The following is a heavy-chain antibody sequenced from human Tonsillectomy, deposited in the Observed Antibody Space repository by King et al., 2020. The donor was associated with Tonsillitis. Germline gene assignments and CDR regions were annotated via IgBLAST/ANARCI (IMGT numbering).Heavy chain of an antibody. CDR1: GFTLSTYA. CDR2: ISYDGSNK. J-gene: IGHJ5*02. D-gene: IGHD5-18*01. CDR3: ARVGYSYGLYNWFDA. Sequence: VQLVESGGGVVQPGRSLKLSCAASGFTLSTYAIHWVRQAPGKGLEWVAVISYDGSNKYHADSVKGRFTISRDNSKNTVYLQMNSLRVEDTAVYYCARVGYSYGLYNWFDAWGQGTLVTVSS. V-gene: IGHV3-30*04.